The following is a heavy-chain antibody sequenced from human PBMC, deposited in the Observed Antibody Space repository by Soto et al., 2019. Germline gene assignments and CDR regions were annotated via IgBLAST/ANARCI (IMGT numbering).Heavy chain of an antibody. CDR2: ISYDGSHT. D-gene: IGHD1-26*01. CDR3: AKDLGPPRGSYPDS. Sequence: QEHLVESGGGVVQPGRSLRLSCVASGFTFSSYGMHWVRQTPSKGLEWVSVISYDGSHTHYADSVRGRFTVSRDNSKSTVYLQMNTLRPDDTAVYYCAKDLGPPRGSYPDSWGPGTLVTVSS. V-gene: IGHV3-30*18. CDR1: GFTFSSYG. J-gene: IGHJ4*02.